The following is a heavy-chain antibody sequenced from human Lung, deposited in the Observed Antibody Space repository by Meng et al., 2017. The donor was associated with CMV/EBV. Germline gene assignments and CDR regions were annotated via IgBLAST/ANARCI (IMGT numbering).Heavy chain of an antibody. D-gene: IGHD2-2*02. J-gene: IGHJ6*02. CDR1: GGSISSSSYY. CDR3: ARATGYCSSTSCYTTFYYYYGMDV. Sequence: SETXSLTCTVSGGSISSSSYYWGWIRQPPGKGLEWIGSIYYSGSTYYNPSLKSRVTISVDTSKNQFSLKLSSVTAADTAVYYCARATGYCSSTSCYTTFYYYYGMDVWXQGTXVTVSS. V-gene: IGHV4-39*07. CDR2: IYYSGST.